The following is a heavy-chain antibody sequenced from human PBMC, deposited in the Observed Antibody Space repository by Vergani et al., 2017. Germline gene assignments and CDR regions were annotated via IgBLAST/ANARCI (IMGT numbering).Heavy chain of an antibody. Sequence: QVQLVESEGGVVQPGRSLTLSCVASGFTFSSHGMHWVRQAPGKGLEWVAVISYDGSNKYYADSVKGRFTISRDNSKNTLCLQMNSLRVEDTAVYYCTRDREFGYWGQGAPVTVSS. CDR2: ISYDGSNK. CDR3: TRDREFGY. J-gene: IGHJ4*02. D-gene: IGHD1-26*01. V-gene: IGHV3-33*05. CDR1: GFTFSSHG.